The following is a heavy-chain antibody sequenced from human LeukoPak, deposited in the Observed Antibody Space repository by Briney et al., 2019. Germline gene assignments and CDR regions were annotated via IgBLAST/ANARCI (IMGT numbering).Heavy chain of an antibody. V-gene: IGHV4-59*01. CDR1: GGSFSGYY. Sequence: PSETLSLTCAVYGGSFSGYYWSWIRQPPGKGLEWIGYIYYSGSTNYNPSLKSRVTISVDTSKNQFSLKLSSVTAADTAVYYCARWAVVTANYFDYWGQGTLVTVSS. CDR3: ARWAVVTANYFDY. CDR2: IYYSGST. D-gene: IGHD2-15*01. J-gene: IGHJ4*02.